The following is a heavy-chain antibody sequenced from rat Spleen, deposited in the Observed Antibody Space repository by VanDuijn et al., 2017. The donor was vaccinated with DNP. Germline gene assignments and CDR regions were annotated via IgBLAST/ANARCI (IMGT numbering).Heavy chain of an antibody. Sequence: EVQLVESGGGLVQPGRSLKLSCVASGFTFNYYWMTWVRQVPGKGLEWLASITSNGGNTYYLDSVKGRFTISRDNAKSTLYLQMDSLRSEDTATYYCARDDYGSYGAMDPWGQGSSVTVSS. CDR1: GFTFNYYW. CDR3: ARDDYGSYGAMDP. J-gene: IGHJ4*01. CDR2: ITSNGGNT. D-gene: IGHD1-3*01. V-gene: IGHV5-31*01.